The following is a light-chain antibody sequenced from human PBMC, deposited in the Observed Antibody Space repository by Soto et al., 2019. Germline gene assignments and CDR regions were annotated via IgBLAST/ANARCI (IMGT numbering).Light chain of an antibody. CDR3: QQYNNWPPYT. J-gene: IGKJ2*01. CDR1: QSISSN. V-gene: IGKV3-15*01. CDR2: GAS. Sequence: EIVMTQSPATLSVSPGDRATVSCRASQSISSNLAWYQHKPGQAPRLLIYGASTRATGIPDRFSGSVSGAEFTLTISNLQSEDFAVYYCQQYNNWPPYTFGQGTKLEIK.